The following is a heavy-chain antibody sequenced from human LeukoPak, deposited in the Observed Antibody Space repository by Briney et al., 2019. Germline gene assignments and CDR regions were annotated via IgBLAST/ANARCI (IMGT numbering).Heavy chain of an antibody. D-gene: IGHD3-22*01. CDR3: ARRYYYDSSPIDY. CDR2: ISSSGSTI. CDR1: GFTFSSYS. J-gene: IGHJ4*02. V-gene: IGHV3-48*04. Sequence: GGTLRHSCAASGFTFSSYSMNWVRQAPGKGLEWVSYISSSGSTIYYADSVKGRFTISRENAKNSLYLQMNILRAEDTAVYYCARRYYYDSSPIDYWGQGTLVTVSS.